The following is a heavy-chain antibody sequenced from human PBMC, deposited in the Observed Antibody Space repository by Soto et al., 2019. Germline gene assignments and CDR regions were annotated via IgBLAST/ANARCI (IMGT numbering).Heavy chain of an antibody. CDR1: GGTFSSYA. Sequence: QVQLVQSGAEVKKPGSSVKVSCKASGGTFSSYAISWVRQAPGQGLEWMGGIIPIFGTANYAQKFQGRVTITADKSTSTAYMELSSLRSEDTAVYYCARGYDFWSGDRRYYYYGMDVWGQGTKVTVSS. CDR3: ARGYDFWSGDRRYYYYGMDV. D-gene: IGHD3-3*01. CDR2: IIPIFGTA. J-gene: IGHJ6*02. V-gene: IGHV1-69*06.